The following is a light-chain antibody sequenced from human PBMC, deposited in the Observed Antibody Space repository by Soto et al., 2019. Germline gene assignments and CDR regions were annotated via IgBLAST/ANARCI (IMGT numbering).Light chain of an antibody. CDR3: LQHKTYPQT. Sequence: DIQMTQSPSSLSASVGDRVIITCRASQDIRIDLGWYQQKPGKAPKRLIYAASSLQTGVPSRFSGSGSGTEFTLTISSMQPEDFANYFCLQHKTYPQTFGQGTKVDIK. J-gene: IGKJ1*01. V-gene: IGKV1-17*01. CDR2: AAS. CDR1: QDIRID.